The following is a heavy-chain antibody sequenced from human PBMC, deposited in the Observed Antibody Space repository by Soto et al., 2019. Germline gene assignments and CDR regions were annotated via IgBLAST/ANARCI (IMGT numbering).Heavy chain of an antibody. J-gene: IGHJ4*02. CDR1: GGTFSSYA. D-gene: IGHD5-12*01. V-gene: IGHV1-69*13. CDR2: IIPIFGTA. Sequence: ASVKVSCKASGGTFSSYAISWVRQAPGQGLEWMGGIIPIFGTANYAQKFQGRVTITADESTSTAYMELSSLRSEDTAMYYCARGGRDGYNYYFDYWGQGTLVTVSS. CDR3: ARGGRDGYNYYFDY.